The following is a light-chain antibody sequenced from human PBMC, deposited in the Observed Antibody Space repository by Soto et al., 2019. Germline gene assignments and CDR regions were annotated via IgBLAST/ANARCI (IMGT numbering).Light chain of an antibody. CDR1: QSFRGL. J-gene: IGKJ5*01. CDR2: DAY. Sequence: EVVLTQSPVTLSLSPGERATLSCRASQSFRGLLAWYQQKPGQAPRLLIYDAYNRATGIPPRFSGSGSGTDFTLTISSLAPEDSAVYYCQQRHMSPITFGQGTRLEIK. V-gene: IGKV3-11*01. CDR3: QQRHMSPIT.